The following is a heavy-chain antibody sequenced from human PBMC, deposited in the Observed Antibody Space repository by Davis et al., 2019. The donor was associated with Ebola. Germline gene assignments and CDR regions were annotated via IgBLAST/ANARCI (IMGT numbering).Heavy chain of an antibody. CDR1: GGSISSSSYY. J-gene: IGHJ4*02. V-gene: IGHV4-39*01. CDR2: IYYSGST. Sequence: SETLSLTCTVSGGSISSSSYYWGWIRQPPGMGLEWIGSIYYSGSTYYNPSLKSRVTISVDTSKNQFSLKLSSVTAADTAVYYCARVNRHGDPDYWGQGTLVTVSS. D-gene: IGHD4-17*01. CDR3: ARVNRHGDPDY.